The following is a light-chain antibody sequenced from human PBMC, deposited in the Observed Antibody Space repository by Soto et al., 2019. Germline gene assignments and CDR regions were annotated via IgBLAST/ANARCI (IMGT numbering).Light chain of an antibody. CDR2: TSS. V-gene: IGKV1-27*01. CDR1: QGIGNY. Sequence: DIQMTQSPSSLSASVGDRVTITFRASQGIGNYLAWYQQKPGKVPKILIYTSSTLQSGVPSRFSGSGSGTDFTLTISNLQPEDVATYYCQKHNADPLTFGGGTKVDIK. J-gene: IGKJ4*01. CDR3: QKHNADPLT.